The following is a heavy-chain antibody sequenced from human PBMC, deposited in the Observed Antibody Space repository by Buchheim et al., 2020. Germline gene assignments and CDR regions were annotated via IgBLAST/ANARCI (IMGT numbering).Heavy chain of an antibody. CDR1: GFTFSSYS. Sequence: EVQLVESGGGLVQPGGSLRLSCAASGFTFSSYSMNWVRQAPGKGLEWVSYISSSSSTIYYADSVKGRFTISRDNAKNSMYLKMNSLRAEDTAVYYCAREDALYYYGMDVWGQGTT. CDR3: AREDALYYYGMDV. V-gene: IGHV3-48*01. CDR2: ISSSSSTI. J-gene: IGHJ6*02.